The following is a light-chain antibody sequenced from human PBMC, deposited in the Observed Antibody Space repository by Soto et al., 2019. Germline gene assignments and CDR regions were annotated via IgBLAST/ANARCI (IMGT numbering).Light chain of an antibody. V-gene: IGKV1-39*01. CDR2: TAS. CDR1: QSISNY. J-gene: IGKJ1*01. CDR3: QQSYSTPRT. Sequence: DIQMTQSPSSLSASVGDRVTITCRASQSISNYLIWYQQKPGKAPKLLIYTASSLQSGVPSRFSGSGSGTDFTLTISSLQPEDFAAYYCQQSYSTPRTFVQGTKVEIK.